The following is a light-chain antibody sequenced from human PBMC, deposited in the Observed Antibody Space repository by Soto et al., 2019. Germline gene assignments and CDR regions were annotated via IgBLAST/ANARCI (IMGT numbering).Light chain of an antibody. V-gene: IGKV1-39*01. CDR2: AAS. CDR1: QRISSS. CDR3: QQSYSTPRT. Sequence: DIQMTQSPSSLSASVGDRVTITCRASQRISSSLNWYQQKPGKAPKVLIYAASSLQSGVPSRFSGSGSGTEFTLTISSLQPEDFATYYCQQSYSTPRTFGQGTKLEIK. J-gene: IGKJ2*01.